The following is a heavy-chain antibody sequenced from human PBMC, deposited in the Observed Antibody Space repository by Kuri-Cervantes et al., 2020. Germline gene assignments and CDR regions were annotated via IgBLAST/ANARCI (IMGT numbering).Heavy chain of an antibody. CDR2: IRSKAYGGTT. CDR1: GFTFGDYA. J-gene: IGHJ3*02. CDR3: TRDNRATEYYYDSSGYHHDAFDI. Sequence: GESLKISCTASGFTFGDYAMSWVRQAPGKGLEWVGFIRSKAYGGTTEYAASVKGRFTISRDDSKSIAYLQMNSLKTEDTAVYYCTRDNRATEYYYDSSGYHHDAFDIWGQGTMVTVSS. V-gene: IGHV3-49*04. D-gene: IGHD3-22*01.